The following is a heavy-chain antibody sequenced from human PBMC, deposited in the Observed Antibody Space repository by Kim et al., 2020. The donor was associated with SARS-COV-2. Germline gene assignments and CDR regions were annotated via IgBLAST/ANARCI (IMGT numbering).Heavy chain of an antibody. CDR2: INHSGST. J-gene: IGHJ6*02. Sequence: SETLSLTCAVYGGSFSGYYWSWIRQPPGKGLEWIGEINHSGSTNYNPSLKSRVTISVDTSKNQFSLKLSSVTAADTAVYYCASANLKAKDEPVYYDYVWGSYRSGSYYGMDVWGQGTTVTVSS. V-gene: IGHV4-34*01. CDR3: ASANLKAKDEPVYYDYVWGSYRSGSYYGMDV. D-gene: IGHD3-16*02. CDR1: GGSFSGYY.